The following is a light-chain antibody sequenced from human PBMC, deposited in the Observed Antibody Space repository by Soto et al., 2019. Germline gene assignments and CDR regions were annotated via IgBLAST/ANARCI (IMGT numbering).Light chain of an antibody. CDR2: DAS. CDR3: QQGSNWPIT. Sequence: VLSQSLATVSLSPRERATLSCRASQSVSSYLAWYQQKPGQAPRLLIYDASNRATGIPARFSGSGSGTDFTLTVISLEPEDFALYYCQQGSNWPITFGQGTRLEI. J-gene: IGKJ5*01. V-gene: IGKV3-11*01. CDR1: QSVSSY.